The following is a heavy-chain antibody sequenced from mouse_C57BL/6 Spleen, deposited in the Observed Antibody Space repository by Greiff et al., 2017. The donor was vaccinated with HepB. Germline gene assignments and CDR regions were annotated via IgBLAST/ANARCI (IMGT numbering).Heavy chain of an antibody. CDR2: IYTRDGST. CDR3: ARSGITTGAWFAY. J-gene: IGHJ3*01. CDR1: GYTFTSYD. V-gene: IGHV1-85*01. D-gene: IGHD1-1*01. Sequence: VQLQQSGPELVKPGASVKLSCKASGYTFTSYDINWVKQRPGQRLEWIGWIYTRDGSTKYNEKFKGKATLTVDTSSSTAYMELHSLTSEDSAVYFCARSGITTGAWFAYWGQGTLGTVSA.